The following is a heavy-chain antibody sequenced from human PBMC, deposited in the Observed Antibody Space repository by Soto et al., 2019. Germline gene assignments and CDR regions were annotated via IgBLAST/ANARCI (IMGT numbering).Heavy chain of an antibody. CDR2: ISYDGSNK. CDR3: ARPLWRNDYNWGYFDL. J-gene: IGHJ2*01. Sequence: QVQLVESGGGVVQPGRSLRLSCAASGFIFSSYGMHWVRQTPGKGLEWVAVISYDGSNKYYADSVKGRFTISRDNSKNTLYLQMNSLRAEDTAVYYCARPLWRNDYNWGYFDLWGRGTLVTVSS. CDR1: GFIFSSYG. V-gene: IGHV3-30-3*01. D-gene: IGHD4-4*01.